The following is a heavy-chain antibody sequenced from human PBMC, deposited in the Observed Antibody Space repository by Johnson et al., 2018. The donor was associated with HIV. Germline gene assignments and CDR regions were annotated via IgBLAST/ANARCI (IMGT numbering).Heavy chain of an antibody. D-gene: IGHD6-19*01. J-gene: IGHJ3*02. CDR2: IYSGGST. Sequence: VQLVESGGGLVQPGRSLRLSCAASGFTFSSNYMSWVRQAPGKGLEWVSVIYSGGSTYYADSVKGRFTISRDNSKNTLYLQMNSLRAEDTAVYYCARPRSGWYWDAFDIWGQGTMVTVSS. V-gene: IGHV3-66*01. CDR1: GFTFSSNY. CDR3: ARPRSGWYWDAFDI.